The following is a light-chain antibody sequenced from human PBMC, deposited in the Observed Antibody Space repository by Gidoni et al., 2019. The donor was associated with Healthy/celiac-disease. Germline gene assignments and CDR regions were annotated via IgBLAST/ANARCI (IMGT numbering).Light chain of an antibody. CDR3: QQYSNWSLT. CDR2: CAA. Sequence: EIVMTQSPATLSVSPGERATLSCRASQSVSSNLAWYQQQPGQDPRLLIYCAATRAAGIPAGFCGSGSATEFFPTIISLLSEDFAVDYCQQYSNWSLTFGPGTKVEIK. CDR1: QSVSSN. V-gene: IGKV3-15*01. J-gene: IGKJ3*01.